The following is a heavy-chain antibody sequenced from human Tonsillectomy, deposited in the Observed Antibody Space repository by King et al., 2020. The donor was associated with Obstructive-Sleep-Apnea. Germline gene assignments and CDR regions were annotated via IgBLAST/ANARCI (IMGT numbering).Heavy chain of an antibody. D-gene: IGHD3-22*01. V-gene: IGHV3-74*01. CDR1: AFTLSSYW. Sequence: VQLVESGGGLVQPGGSLRLSCAASAFTLSSYWMHWVRQAPGKGRVWVSRINRDGSTTNYADSVKGRFTISRDNAKNTLYLQMNSLRAEDTAVYYCARAMRGSFYYWGRGTLVTVPS. CDR2: INRDGSTT. J-gene: IGHJ4*02. CDR3: ARAMRGSFYY.